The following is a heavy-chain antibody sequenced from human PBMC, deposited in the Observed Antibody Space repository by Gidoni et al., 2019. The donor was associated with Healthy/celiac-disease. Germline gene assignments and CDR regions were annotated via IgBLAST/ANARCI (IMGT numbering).Heavy chain of an antibody. CDR1: GFTFSNDW. V-gene: IGHV3-15*01. CDR3: TTSTPGWFDP. Sequence: EVQLVESGGGLVKPGGALRLSCAASGFTFSNDWMSWVRQAPGKGLEWVGRIKSNTDGGTTDYAAPVKGRFTISRDDSKNTLYLQMNSLKTEDTAVYYCTTSTPGWFDPWGQGTLVTVSS. D-gene: IGHD2-2*01. CDR2: IKSNTDGGTT. J-gene: IGHJ5*02.